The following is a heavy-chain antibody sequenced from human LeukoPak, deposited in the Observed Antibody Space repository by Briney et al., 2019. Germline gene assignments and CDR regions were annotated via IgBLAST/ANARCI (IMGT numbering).Heavy chain of an antibody. J-gene: IGHJ6*02. CDR2: IYYSGST. CDR3: ARGTYGSGRTYYYGMDV. CDR1: GGSISSSSYY. D-gene: IGHD3-10*01. V-gene: IGHV4-39*07. Sequence: PSETLSLTCTVSGGSISSSSYYWGWIRQPPGKGLEWIRSIYYSGSTYYNPSLKSRVTISADTSKKQFSLKLSSVTAADTAVYYCARGTYGSGRTYYYGMDVWGQGTTVTVSS.